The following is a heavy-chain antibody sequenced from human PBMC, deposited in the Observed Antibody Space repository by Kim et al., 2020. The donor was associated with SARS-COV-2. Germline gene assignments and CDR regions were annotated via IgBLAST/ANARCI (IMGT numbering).Heavy chain of an antibody. J-gene: IGHJ4*02. Sequence: GGSLRLSCAASGFTFSSYAMSWVRQAPGKGLEWVSAISGSGGSTYYADSVKGRFSISIDNSKNTMNLQMNSLRAEDKAVYYCAKGAASSGPNGGGFDYWGQGTLVTVSS. V-gene: IGHV3-23*01. D-gene: IGHD3-22*01. CDR3: AKGAASSGPNGGGFDY. CDR1: GFTFSSYA. CDR2: ISGSGGST.